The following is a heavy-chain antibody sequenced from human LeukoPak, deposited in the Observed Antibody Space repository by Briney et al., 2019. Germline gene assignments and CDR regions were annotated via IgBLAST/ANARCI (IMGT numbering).Heavy chain of an antibody. CDR3: ARGKYSGSYEYYFDY. CDR2: IKKDGSEK. CDR1: GFTFSTYW. Sequence: GGSLRLSCVASGFTFSTYWMSWVRQAPGKGLEWVANIKKDGSEKYYVDSVKGRFTISRDNAKNSLYLQMNSLRAEDTAVYYCARGKYSGSYEYYFDYWGQGTLVTVSS. J-gene: IGHJ4*02. V-gene: IGHV3-7*03. D-gene: IGHD1-26*01.